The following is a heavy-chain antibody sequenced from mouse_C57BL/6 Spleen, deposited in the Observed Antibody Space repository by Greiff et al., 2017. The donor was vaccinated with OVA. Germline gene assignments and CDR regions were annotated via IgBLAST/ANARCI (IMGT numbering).Heavy chain of an antibody. J-gene: IGHJ3*01. V-gene: IGHV1-19*01. Sequence: DVKLVESGPVLVKPGASVKMSCKASGYTFTDYYMNWVKQSHGKSLEWIGVINPYNGGTSYNQKFKGKATLTVDKSSSTAYMELNSLTSEDSAVYYCASLDSPGAYWGQGTLVTVSA. D-gene: IGHD3-2*02. CDR2: INPYNGGT. CDR1: GYTFTDYY. CDR3: ASLDSPGAY.